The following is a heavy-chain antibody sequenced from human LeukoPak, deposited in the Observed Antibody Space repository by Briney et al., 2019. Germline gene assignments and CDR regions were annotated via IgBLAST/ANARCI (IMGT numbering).Heavy chain of an antibody. J-gene: IGHJ3*02. CDR2: IYYSGST. V-gene: IGHV4-59*01. CDR1: GGSISSYY. CDR3: ARGAGSTRENDI. Sequence: SETLSLXCTVSGGSISSYYWRWSRRPPGKGLEWIGYIYYSGSTNYNPSLKSRVTISVDTSKNQFSLKLSSVTAADTAVYYCARGAGSTRENDIWGQGTMVTVSS. D-gene: IGHD2-2*01.